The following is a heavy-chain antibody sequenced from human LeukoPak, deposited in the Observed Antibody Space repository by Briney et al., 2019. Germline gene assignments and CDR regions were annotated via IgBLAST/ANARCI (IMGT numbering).Heavy chain of an antibody. D-gene: IGHD3-10*01. CDR1: GGSISSYY. J-gene: IGHJ5*02. CDR2: IYYSGST. Sequence: SETLSLTCTVSGGSISSYYWSWIRQPPGKGLEWIGYIYYSGSTNYNPSLKSRVTISVDTSKNQFSLKLSSVTAADTAVYYCARQNSYGSGSYPNWFDPWGQGTLVTVSS. V-gene: IGHV4-59*08. CDR3: ARQNSYGSGSYPNWFDP.